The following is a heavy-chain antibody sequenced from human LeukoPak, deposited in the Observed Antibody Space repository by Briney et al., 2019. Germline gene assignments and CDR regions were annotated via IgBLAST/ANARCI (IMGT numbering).Heavy chain of an antibody. CDR3: ARVGNVATAMLYIDV. CDR2: INTEGSST. J-gene: IGHJ6*03. CDR1: GFTFSSYW. Sequence: GGSLRLSCAASGFTFSSYWMHWVRQAPGKGLVWVSRINTEGSSTSYADSVKGRVTISRDNAKNTLYLQMNSLRAEDTVVYYCARVGNVATAMLYIDVWGKGTTVTVSS. D-gene: IGHD5-18*01. V-gene: IGHV3-74*01.